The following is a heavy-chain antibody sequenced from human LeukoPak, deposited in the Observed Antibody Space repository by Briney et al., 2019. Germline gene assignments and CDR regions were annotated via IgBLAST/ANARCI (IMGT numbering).Heavy chain of an antibody. CDR1: GESFSGYY. CDR2: IYHSGSS. V-gene: IGHV4-34*01. D-gene: IGHD6-13*01. J-gene: IGHJ2*01. CDR3: ARTYGSSGLGYFDL. Sequence: SETLSLTCAVYGESFSGYYWSWIRQPPGKGLEWIGEIYHSGSSNYNPSLESRVTISVDTSKNQFSLKLSSVTAADTAVYYCARTYGSSGLGYFDLWGRGTLVTVSS.